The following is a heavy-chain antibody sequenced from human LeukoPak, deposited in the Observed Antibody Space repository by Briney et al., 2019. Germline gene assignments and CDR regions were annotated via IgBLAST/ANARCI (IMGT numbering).Heavy chain of an antibody. CDR2: IRYDGSDK. D-gene: IGHD2-21*02. V-gene: IGHV3-30*02. CDR1: GFTFSSYS. J-gene: IGHJ4*02. CDR3: ANGGPDQGDSPPFDY. Sequence: GGSLRLSCAASGFTFSSYSMNWVRQAPGKGLEWVSFIRYDGSDKHYADSVKGRFTISRDISQNTLYLQMNSLRPEDTAVYYCANGGPDQGDSPPFDYWGQGTLVTVSS.